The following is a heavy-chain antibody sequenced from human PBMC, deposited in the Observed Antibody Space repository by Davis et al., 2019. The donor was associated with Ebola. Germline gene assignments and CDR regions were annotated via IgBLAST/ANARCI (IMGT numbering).Heavy chain of an antibody. Sequence: GESLKISCAVSGLSVNSNYINWVRQSPGKGLEWVSVIHSTGTTYYADSVKGRFTISRDNSKKTLYLQMNSLRAEDTAVYYCAKSGLSFGVVKYHYGMDVWGKGTTVTVSS. CDR3: AKSGLSFGVVKYHYGMDV. CDR2: IHSTGTT. CDR1: GLSVNSNY. D-gene: IGHD3-3*01. J-gene: IGHJ6*04. V-gene: IGHV3-53*01.